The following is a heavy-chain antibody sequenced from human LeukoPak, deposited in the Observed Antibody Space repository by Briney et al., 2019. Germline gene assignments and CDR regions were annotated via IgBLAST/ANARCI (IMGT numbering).Heavy chain of an antibody. D-gene: IGHD2-15*01. CDR2: IYYSGST. CDR3: AGSTYCSGGSCSHNWFDP. Sequence: PSETLSLTCTVSGGSISSSSYYWGWIRQPPGKGLEWIGSIYYSGSTYYNPSLKSRVTISVDTSKNQFSLKLSSVTAADTAVYYCAGSTYCSGGSCSHNWFDPWGQGTLVTVSS. J-gene: IGHJ5*02. CDR1: GGSISSSSYY. V-gene: IGHV4-39*07.